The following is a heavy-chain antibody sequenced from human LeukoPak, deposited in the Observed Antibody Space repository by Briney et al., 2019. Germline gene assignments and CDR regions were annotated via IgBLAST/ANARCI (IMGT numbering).Heavy chain of an antibody. V-gene: IGHV4-34*01. CDR2: INHTGST. Sequence: SETLSLTCAVYGGSFSNYYWSWIRQSPGKGLEWIGEINHTGSTNYNPSLKSRVTISVDTSKRQFSLKMSSVTAADTAVYYCASTLGVWGSYRYTFGYWGQGTLVTVSS. D-gene: IGHD3-16*02. J-gene: IGHJ4*02. CDR1: GGSFSNYY. CDR3: ASTLGVWGSYRYTFGY.